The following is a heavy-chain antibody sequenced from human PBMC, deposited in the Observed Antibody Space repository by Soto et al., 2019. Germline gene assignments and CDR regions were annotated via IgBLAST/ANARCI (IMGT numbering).Heavy chain of an antibody. CDR1: GGSFSGYY. CDR3: ARSSPGSSWFNYYYYMDV. D-gene: IGHD6-13*01. J-gene: IGHJ6*03. CDR2: INHSGST. V-gene: IGHV4-34*01. Sequence: PSETLSLTCAVYGGSFSGYYWSWIRQPPGKGLEWIGEINHSGSTNYNPSLKSRVTISADTSKNQFSLKLSSVTAADTAVYYCARSSPGSSWFNYYYYMDVWGKGTTVTVSS.